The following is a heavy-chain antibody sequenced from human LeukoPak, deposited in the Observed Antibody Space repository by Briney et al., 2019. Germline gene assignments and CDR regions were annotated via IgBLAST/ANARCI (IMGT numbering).Heavy chain of an antibody. J-gene: IGHJ4*02. Sequence: PGGSLRLSCAASGFTFSSYAMHWVRQAPGKGLEWVAVISYDGSNKYYADSVKGRFTISRDNSKNTLYLQMNSLRAEDTAVYYCARTVVVVAASTFDYWGQGTLVTVSS. V-gene: IGHV3-30*04. CDR2: ISYDGSNK. CDR3: ARTVVVVAASTFDY. D-gene: IGHD2-15*01. CDR1: GFTFSSYA.